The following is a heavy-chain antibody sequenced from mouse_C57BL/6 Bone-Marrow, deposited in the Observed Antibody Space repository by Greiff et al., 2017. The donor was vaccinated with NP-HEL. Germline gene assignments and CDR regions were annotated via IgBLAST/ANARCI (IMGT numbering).Heavy chain of an antibody. CDR2: INPNNGGT. J-gene: IGHJ1*03. D-gene: IGHD1-1*01. V-gene: IGHV1-26*01. Sequence: VQLQQSGPELVKPGASVKISCKASGYTFTDYYMNWVKQSHGKSLEWIGDINPNNGGTSYNQKFKGKATLTVDKSSSTAYMELRSLTSEDSAVYYCARGVTTVVAPPVWGTGTTVTVSS. CDR1: GYTFTDYY. CDR3: ARGVTTVVAPPV.